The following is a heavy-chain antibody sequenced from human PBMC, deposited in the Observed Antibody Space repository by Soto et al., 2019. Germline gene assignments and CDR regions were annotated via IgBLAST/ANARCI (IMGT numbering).Heavy chain of an antibody. CDR1: GFTLSTYD. D-gene: IGHD6-13*01. J-gene: IGHJ4*02. CDR2: IWYDGSNK. CDR3: ARGGSRWYYADY. V-gene: IGHV3-33*01. Sequence: GGSLRLSCAASGFTLSTYDMHWVRQAPGKGLEGVAVIWYDGSNKYYADSVKGRFTISRDTSKNTLYLQMNSLRADDTAVYYCARGGSRWYYADYWGQGTLVTVSS.